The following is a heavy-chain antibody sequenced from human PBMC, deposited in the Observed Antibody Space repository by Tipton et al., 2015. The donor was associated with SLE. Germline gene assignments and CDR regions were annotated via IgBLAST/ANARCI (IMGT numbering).Heavy chain of an antibody. V-gene: IGHV3-49*04. CDR3: TREAMIVVVTLGAFDI. D-gene: IGHD3-22*01. CDR2: IRSKAYGGTT. Sequence: SLRLSCAASGFTFSSYAMSWVRQAPGKGLEWVGFIRSKAYGGTTEYAASVKGRFTISRDDSKSIAYLQMNSLKTEDTAVYYCTREAMIVVVTLGAFDIWGQGTMVTVSS. J-gene: IGHJ3*02. CDR1: GFTFSSYA.